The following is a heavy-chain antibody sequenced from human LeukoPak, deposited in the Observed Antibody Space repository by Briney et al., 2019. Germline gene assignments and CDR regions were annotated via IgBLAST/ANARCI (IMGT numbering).Heavy chain of an antibody. D-gene: IGHD3-22*01. J-gene: IGHJ3*02. CDR2: IYHSGST. CDR1: GYSISSGYY. Sequence: PSETLSLTCTVSGYSISSGYYWGWIRLPPGKGLEWIGSIYHSGSTYYNPSLKSRVTISVDTSKNQFSLKLSSVTAADTAVYYCARVRRYYDSSGRPRNDAFDIWGQGTMVTVSS. CDR3: ARVRRYYDSSGRPRNDAFDI. V-gene: IGHV4-38-2*02.